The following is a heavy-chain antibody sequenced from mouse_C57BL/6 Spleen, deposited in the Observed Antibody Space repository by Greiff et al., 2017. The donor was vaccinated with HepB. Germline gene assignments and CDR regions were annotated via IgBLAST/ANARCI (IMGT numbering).Heavy chain of an antibody. CDR3: ARGDDYEFAY. J-gene: IGHJ3*01. V-gene: IGHV3-1*01. Sequence: ESGPGIVKPSQSLSLTCTVTGYSITSGYDWHWIRHFPGNKLEWMGYISYSGSTNYNPSLKSRISITHDTSKNHFFLKLNSVTTEDTATYYCARGDDYEFAYWGQGTLVTVSA. CDR2: ISYSGST. D-gene: IGHD2-4*01. CDR1: GYSITSGYD.